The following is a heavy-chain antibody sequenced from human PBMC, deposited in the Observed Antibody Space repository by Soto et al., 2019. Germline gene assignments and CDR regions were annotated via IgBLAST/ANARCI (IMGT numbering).Heavy chain of an antibody. D-gene: IGHD5-12*01. Sequence: EVQLVESGGGLVQPGGSLRLSCAASGFTVSSFYMSWVRQAPGEGLRWVSIIYSGGSTYYADSVKGRFTVSRENSKNTLFLQMNSLGAEDTAVYYCARGRGLRLLDYWGQGTLVTVSS. V-gene: IGHV3-66*01. CDR1: GFTVSSFY. CDR2: IYSGGST. J-gene: IGHJ4*02. CDR3: ARGRGLRLLDY.